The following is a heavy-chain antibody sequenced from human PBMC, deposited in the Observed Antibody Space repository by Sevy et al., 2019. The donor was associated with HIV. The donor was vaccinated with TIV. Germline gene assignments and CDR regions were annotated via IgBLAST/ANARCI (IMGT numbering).Heavy chain of an antibody. CDR2: FSGSGGTT. V-gene: IGHV3-23*01. J-gene: IGHJ4*02. CDR3: AKGYGSGSPPDY. D-gene: IGHD3-10*01. CDR1: GFIFNSYT. Sequence: GGSLRLSCAASGFIFNSYTMNWVRQAPGKGLEWVSAFSGSGGTTYYADSVKGRFTISRDNSKKKVDLQMNSLTVEDTAVYYCAKGYGSGSPPDYWGQGTLVTVSS.